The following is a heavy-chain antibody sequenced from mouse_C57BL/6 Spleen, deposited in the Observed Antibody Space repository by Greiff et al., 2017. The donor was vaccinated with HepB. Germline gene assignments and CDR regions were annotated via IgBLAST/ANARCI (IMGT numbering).Heavy chain of an antibody. D-gene: IGHD2-4*01. CDR1: GYTFTTYP. Sequence: VQLQQSGAELVKPGASVKMSCKASGYTFTTYPIEWMKQNHGKSLEWIGNFHPYNDDTKYNEKFKGKATLTVEQSSTKVYLELSRLTSDDSAVYYCARGIYYDYDGGAMDYWGQGTSVTVSS. CDR3: ARGIYYDYDGGAMDY. CDR2: FHPYNDDT. V-gene: IGHV1-47*01. J-gene: IGHJ4*01.